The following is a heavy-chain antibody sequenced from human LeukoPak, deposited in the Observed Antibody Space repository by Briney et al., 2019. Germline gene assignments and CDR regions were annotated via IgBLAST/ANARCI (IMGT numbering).Heavy chain of an antibody. J-gene: IGHJ4*02. CDR2: IWYDGSHK. V-gene: IGHV3-33*01. D-gene: IGHD6-13*01. Sequence: GRSLRLSCAASGFTFSDFGMHWVRQAPGKGLEWVAVIWYDGSHKYYADSVKGHFIISRDSSKNTLYLQMNSLRVEDTAVYYCARGAYSSTWFVDYWGQGALVAVTS. CDR1: GFTFSDFG. CDR3: ARGAYSSTWFVDY.